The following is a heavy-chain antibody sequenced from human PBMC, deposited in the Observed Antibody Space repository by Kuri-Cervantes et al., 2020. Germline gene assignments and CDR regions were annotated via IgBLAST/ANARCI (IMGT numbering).Heavy chain of an antibody. CDR2: INPNSGGT. CDR1: GYTFTGYY. Sequence: ASVKVSCKASGYTFTGYYMHWVRQAPGQGLEWMGWINPNSGGTNYAQKFQGRVTMTRDTSISTAYMELSRLGSDDTAVYYCARDNLDLEGRPFDPWGQGTLVTVSS. D-gene: IGHD1-20*01. J-gene: IGHJ5*02. CDR3: ARDNLDLEGRPFDP. V-gene: IGHV1-2*02.